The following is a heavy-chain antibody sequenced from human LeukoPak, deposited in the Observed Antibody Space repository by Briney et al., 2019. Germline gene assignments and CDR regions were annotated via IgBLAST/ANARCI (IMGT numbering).Heavy chain of an antibody. CDR3: ARPLTRGGTYYV. V-gene: IGHV4-34*01. CDR1: GGSFSEYY. J-gene: IGHJ4*02. Sequence: SETLSLTCSVFGGSFSEYYWSWIRQPPGKGLEWIGEINHSGSTNYNPSLKSRVTISVDTSKNQLSLKLSSVTAADTAVYYCARPLTRGGTYYVWGQGTLVTVSS. CDR2: INHSGST. D-gene: IGHD1-26*01.